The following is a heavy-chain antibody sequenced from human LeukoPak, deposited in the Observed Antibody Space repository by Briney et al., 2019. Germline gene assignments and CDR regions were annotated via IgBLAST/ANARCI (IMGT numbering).Heavy chain of an antibody. CDR2: IYTSGST. Sequence: PSETLSLTCTVSGVSISSYSWSWIRQPAGKGLDWIGRIYTSGSTNYNPSLKSRVTISVDTSKNQFSLKLSSVTAADTAVYYCARDHTAWGQGTLVTVSS. CDR3: ARDHTA. J-gene: IGHJ5*02. CDR1: GVSISSYS. D-gene: IGHD5-18*01. V-gene: IGHV4-4*07.